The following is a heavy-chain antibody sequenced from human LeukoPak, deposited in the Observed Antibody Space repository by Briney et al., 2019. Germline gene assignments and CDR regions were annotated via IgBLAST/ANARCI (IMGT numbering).Heavy chain of an antibody. CDR1: GLTFSSYA. J-gene: IGHJ4*02. Sequence: GGSLRLSCAASGLTFSSYAMSWVRQAPGKGLEWVSYISSSGSTIYYADSVKGRFTISRDNAKNSLYLQMNSLRAEDTAVYYCARERPLGGYFDYWGQGTLVTVSS. CDR2: ISSSGSTI. D-gene: IGHD3-10*01. CDR3: ARERPLGGYFDY. V-gene: IGHV3-48*04.